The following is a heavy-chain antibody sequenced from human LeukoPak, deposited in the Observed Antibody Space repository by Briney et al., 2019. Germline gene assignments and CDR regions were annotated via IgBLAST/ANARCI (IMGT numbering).Heavy chain of an antibody. D-gene: IGHD7-27*01. V-gene: IGHV3-48*04. Sequence: GGSLRLSCAASGFTFSSYSMNWVRQAPGKGLEWVSYISSSSSTIYYADSVKGRFTISRDNAKNSLYLQMNSLRAEDTAVYYCAKITGAGGYYYGMDVWGQGTTVTVSS. CDR1: GFTFSSYS. CDR3: AKITGAGGYYYGMDV. CDR2: ISSSSSTI. J-gene: IGHJ6*02.